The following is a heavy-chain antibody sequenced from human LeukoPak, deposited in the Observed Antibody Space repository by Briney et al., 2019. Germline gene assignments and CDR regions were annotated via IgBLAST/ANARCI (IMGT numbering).Heavy chain of an antibody. CDR2: IYYSGST. CDR3: ARGPSGSYYNY. Sequence: PSQTLSLTCTVSGGSISSGGYYWSWIRQHPGKGLEWIGYIYYSGSTNYNPSLKSRVTISVDTSKNQFSLKLSSVTAADTAVYYCARGPSGSYYNYWGQGTLVTVSS. CDR1: GGSISSGGYY. J-gene: IGHJ4*02. V-gene: IGHV4-31*03. D-gene: IGHD1-26*01.